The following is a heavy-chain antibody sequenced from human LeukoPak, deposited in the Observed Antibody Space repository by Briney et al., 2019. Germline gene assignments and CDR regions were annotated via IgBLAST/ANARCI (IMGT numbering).Heavy chain of an antibody. D-gene: IGHD3-16*01. CDR2: INPSGGST. J-gene: IGHJ4*02. Sequence: ASVKVSCKASGYTFTSYYMHWVRQAPGQGLEWMGVINPSGGSTGCAQKFQGRVTMTRDTSTSTVYMELSSLRSEDTAVYYCARSYQADYADFWGQGTLVTVSS. CDR1: GYTFTSYY. V-gene: IGHV1-46*01. CDR3: ARSYQADYADF.